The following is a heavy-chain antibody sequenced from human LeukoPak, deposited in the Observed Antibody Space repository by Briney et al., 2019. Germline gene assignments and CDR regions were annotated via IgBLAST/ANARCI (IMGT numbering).Heavy chain of an antibody. J-gene: IGHJ5*02. Sequence: SETLSLTCTVSGGSISSGDYYWSWIRQPPGKGLEWIGYIYYSGITFYNPSLKSRLTISVDTSKNQFSLKLSSVTAADTAVYYCARGPYSGYDYWFGPWGQGTLVTVSS. CDR1: GGSISSGDYY. V-gene: IGHV4-30-4*01. CDR3: ARGPYSGYDYWFGP. D-gene: IGHD5-12*01. CDR2: IYYSGIT.